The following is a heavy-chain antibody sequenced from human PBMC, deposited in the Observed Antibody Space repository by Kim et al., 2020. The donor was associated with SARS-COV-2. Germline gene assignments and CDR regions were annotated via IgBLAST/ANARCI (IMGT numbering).Heavy chain of an antibody. Sequence: GGSLRLSCEASGFTFRSYAMSWVRQAPGKGLEWVSFISGSGSETFYADSVKGRFTISRDNFENTVYLQMSSLTAEDTALYHCAKWMGKSPVVTVGATPFDSCGQGTLVTVSS. V-gene: IGHV3-23*01. J-gene: IGHJ4*02. CDR3: AKWMGKSPVVTVGATPFDS. D-gene: IGHD3-16*01. CDR2: ISGSGSET. CDR1: GFTFRSYA.